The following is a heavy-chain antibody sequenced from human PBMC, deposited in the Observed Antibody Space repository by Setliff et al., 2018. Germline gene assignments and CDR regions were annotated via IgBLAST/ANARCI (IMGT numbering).Heavy chain of an antibody. V-gene: IGHV4-4*07. D-gene: IGHD2-15*01. CDR1: GGSISRYY. CDR3: ARGPRYCSGGSCYYYMDV. J-gene: IGHJ6*03. CDR2: IYTSGST. Sequence: NPSETLSLTCTVSGGSISRYYWSWIRQPAGKGLEWIGRIYTSGSTNYNPSLKSRVTMSVDTSKNQFSLKLSFVTAADTAVYYCARGPRYCSGGSCYYYMDVWGKGATVTVSS.